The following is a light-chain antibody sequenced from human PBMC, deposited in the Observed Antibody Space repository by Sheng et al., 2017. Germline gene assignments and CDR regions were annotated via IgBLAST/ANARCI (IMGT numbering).Light chain of an antibody. V-gene: IGKV3-20*01. Sequence: EIVMTQSPATLSVSPGERATLSCRASQSVSSNLAWYQQKPGQAPRLLFYGATRRATGIPDRFSGSGSGTDFTLTIDRMEPEDFAVYYCQQYGSSLPWTFGQGTKVEIK. CDR3: QQYGSSLPWT. CDR2: GAT. CDR1: QSVSSN. J-gene: IGKJ1*01.